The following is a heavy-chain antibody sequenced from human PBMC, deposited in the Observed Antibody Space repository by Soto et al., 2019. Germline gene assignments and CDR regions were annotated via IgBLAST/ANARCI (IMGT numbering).Heavy chain of an antibody. J-gene: IGHJ4*02. D-gene: IGHD2-8*01. V-gene: IGHV4-59*08. CDR1: GGCISGFY. CDR3: ARRVLKEFDY. Sequence: SETLSLTCTVSGGCISGFYWTWIRQPPGKGLECIGYIHSSGSTNYNPSLKSRVTISLDTSKNQFSLKLSSVTAADTAVYCCARRVLKEFDYWGRGTLVTVSS. CDR2: IHSSGST.